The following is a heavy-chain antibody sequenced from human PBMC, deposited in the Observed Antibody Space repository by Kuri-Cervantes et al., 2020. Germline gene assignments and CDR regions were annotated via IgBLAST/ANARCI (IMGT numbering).Heavy chain of an antibody. CDR3: ARGRDIVVVPAAIDYYYYGMDV. CDR1: GGTFSSYA. D-gene: IGHD2-2*01. J-gene: IGHJ6*02. CDR2: IIPIFGTA. V-gene: IGHV1-69*13. Sequence: SVKVSCKASGGTFSSYAISWVRQAPGQGLEWMGGIIPIFGTANYAQKFQGRVTITADESTSTAYMELSSLRSEDAAVYYCARGRDIVVVPAAIDYYYYGMDVWGQGTTVTVSS.